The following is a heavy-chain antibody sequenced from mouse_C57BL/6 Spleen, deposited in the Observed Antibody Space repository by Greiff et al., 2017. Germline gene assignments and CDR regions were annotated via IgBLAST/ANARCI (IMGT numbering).Heavy chain of an antibody. CDR2: INPSSGYT. D-gene: IGHD1-1*01. J-gene: IGHJ3*01. Sequence: QVQLQQSGAELARPGASVKMSCKASGYTFTSYTMHWVKQRPGQGLEWIGYINPSSGYTKYNQKFKDKATLTADKSSSTAYMQLSSLTSEDSAVYYCARSGITTVVDAWFAYWGQGTLVTVSA. CDR1: GYTFTSYT. V-gene: IGHV1-4*01. CDR3: ARSGITTVVDAWFAY.